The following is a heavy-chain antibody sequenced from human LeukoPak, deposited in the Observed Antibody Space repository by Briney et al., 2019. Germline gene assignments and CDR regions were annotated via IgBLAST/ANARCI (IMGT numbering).Heavy chain of an antibody. CDR3: ARDPLDRRFFYYGMDV. D-gene: IGHD3/OR15-3a*01. Sequence: ASVKVSCKASGGTFSSYAISWVRRAPGQGLEWMGGIIPIFGTANYAQKFQGRVTITADESTSTAYMELSSLRSEDTAVYYCARDPLDRRFFYYGMDVWGQGTTVTVSS. J-gene: IGHJ6*02. CDR1: GGTFSSYA. CDR2: IIPIFGTA. V-gene: IGHV1-69*13.